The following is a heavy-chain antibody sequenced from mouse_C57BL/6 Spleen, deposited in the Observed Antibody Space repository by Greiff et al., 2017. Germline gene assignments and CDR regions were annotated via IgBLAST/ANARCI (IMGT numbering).Heavy chain of an antibody. V-gene: IGHV1-72*01. Sequence: QVQLQQPGAELVKPGASVKLSCKASGYTFTSYWMHWVKQRPGRGLGWIGRIDPNSGGTKYNEKFKSKATLTVDKPASTAYVQLSSLTSEDSAVDYGARSYYGSSVYYYAMDYWGQGTSVTVSS. D-gene: IGHD1-1*01. J-gene: IGHJ4*01. CDR2: IDPNSGGT. CDR3: ARSYYGSSVYYYAMDY. CDR1: GYTFTSYW.